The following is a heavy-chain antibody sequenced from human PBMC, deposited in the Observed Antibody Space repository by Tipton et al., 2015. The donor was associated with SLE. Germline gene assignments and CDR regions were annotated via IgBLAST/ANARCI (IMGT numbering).Heavy chain of an antibody. J-gene: IGHJ6*02. CDR2: ISSNGGST. CDR3: ARSGKGYNEDSFGLDV. CDR1: GFTFRKYA. D-gene: IGHD5-24*01. Sequence: SLRLSCAASGFTFRKYAIHWVRQAPGKGLEYVSSISSNGGSTFYADSEKGRFTIIRDNSKNTVYLQMGSLRVEDMGVYYCARSGKGYNEDSFGLDVWGQGTTVTVSS. V-gene: IGHV3-64*02.